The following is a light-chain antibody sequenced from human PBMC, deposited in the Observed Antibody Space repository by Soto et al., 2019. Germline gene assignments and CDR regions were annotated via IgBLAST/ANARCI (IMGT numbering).Light chain of an antibody. V-gene: IGKV3-20*01. Sequence: EIVLTQSPGTLSLSPGEGATLSCRASQSVSNNFVAWYQQRPGKAPRLLIYGSSSRASGIPDRFSGSGSGTDFTLTISRLEPEDFAVYYSQQYCCSLLSFGGGTKVEIK. CDR3: QQYCCSLLS. CDR1: QSVSNNF. J-gene: IGKJ4*01. CDR2: GSS.